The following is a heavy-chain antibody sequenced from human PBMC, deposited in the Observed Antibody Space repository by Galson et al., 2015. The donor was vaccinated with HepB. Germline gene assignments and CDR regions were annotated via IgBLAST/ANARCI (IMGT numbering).Heavy chain of an antibody. Sequence: SLRLSCAASGFTFSSYGMQWVRQAPGKGLEWVAFIRYDGSNKYYADSVKGRFTISRDNSKNTLYLQMNSLRAEDTAVYYCAKAALGYSSSWLAVWGQGTLVTVSS. D-gene: IGHD6-13*01. CDR1: GFTFSSYG. J-gene: IGHJ4*02. CDR2: IRYDGSNK. V-gene: IGHV3-30*02. CDR3: AKAALGYSSSWLAV.